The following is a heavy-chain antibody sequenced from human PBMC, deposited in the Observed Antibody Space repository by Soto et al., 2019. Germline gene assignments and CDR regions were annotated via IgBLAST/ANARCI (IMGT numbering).Heavy chain of an antibody. V-gene: IGHV4-31*03. CDR1: GGSISSGGYY. J-gene: IGHJ4*02. CDR3: ARDSSGTQASGLGFDY. D-gene: IGHD3-22*01. CDR2: IYYSGST. Sequence: QVQLQESGPGLVKPSQTLSLTCTVSGGSISSGGYYWSWIRQHPGKGLEWIGYIYYSGSTYYNPSLKSRVTISVEPSKNQFSLKLSSVTAADTAVYYCARDSSGTQASGLGFDYWGQGTLVTVSS.